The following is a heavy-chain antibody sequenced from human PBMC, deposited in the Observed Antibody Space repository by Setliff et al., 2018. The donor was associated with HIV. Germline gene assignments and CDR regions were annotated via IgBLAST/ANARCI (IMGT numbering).Heavy chain of an antibody. J-gene: IGHJ6*03. Sequence: ASVKVSCKASGYTFTNYPIHWVRQAPGQSLEWMGWINAGNGNTKYSQKFQGRVTITRDTSASSAYMELSSLRSEDTGVYYCARHRDPPGTSWIYYYYYMDLWGEGTTVTVSS. V-gene: IGHV1-3*01. CDR3: ARHRDPPGTSWIYYYYYMDL. CDR2: INAGNGNT. CDR1: GYTFTNYP. D-gene: IGHD6-13*01.